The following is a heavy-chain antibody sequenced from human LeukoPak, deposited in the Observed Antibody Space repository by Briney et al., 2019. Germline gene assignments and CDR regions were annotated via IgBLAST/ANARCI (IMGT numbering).Heavy chain of an antibody. J-gene: IGHJ4*02. Sequence: GGSLRLSCAASGFPFSTYTVSWVRQAPGKGLQWVSSIIGGDATIYYADSVKGRFTISRDTSKNTLYLQMNSLRAEDTAIYYCAKGASPFDYLGQGTLVTVSS. CDR2: IIGGDATI. CDR3: AKGASPFDY. V-gene: IGHV3-23*01. CDR1: GFPFSTYT.